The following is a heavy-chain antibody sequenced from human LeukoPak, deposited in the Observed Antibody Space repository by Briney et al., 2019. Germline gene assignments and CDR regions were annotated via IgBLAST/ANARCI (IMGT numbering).Heavy chain of an antibody. V-gene: IGHV4-4*07. Sequence: SETLSLTCTVSGGSISRYFWSWIRQPAGKGLEWIGRLHTSVNTDYNPSIKSRVTTSVDTSNNRFSLQLSSVTAADTAVYYCVRGHSSTWYYFDYWGQGALLTVSS. CDR1: GGSISRYF. CDR3: VRGHSSTWYYFDY. D-gene: IGHD6-19*01. CDR2: LHTSVNT. J-gene: IGHJ4*02.